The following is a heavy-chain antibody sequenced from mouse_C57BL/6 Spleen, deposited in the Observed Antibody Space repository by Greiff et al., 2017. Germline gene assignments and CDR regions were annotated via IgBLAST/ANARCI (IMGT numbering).Heavy chain of an antibody. CDR1: GYTFTSYW. Sequence: QVQLQQPGAELVKPGASVKLSCKASGYTFTSYWMHWVKQRPGQGLEWIGMIHPNSGSTNYNEKFKSKATLTVDKSSSTAYMQLSSLTSEDSAVYDCARYYGSSYGGYFDVWGTGTTVTVSS. D-gene: IGHD1-1*01. CDR3: ARYYGSSYGGYFDV. CDR2: IHPNSGST. J-gene: IGHJ1*03. V-gene: IGHV1-64*01.